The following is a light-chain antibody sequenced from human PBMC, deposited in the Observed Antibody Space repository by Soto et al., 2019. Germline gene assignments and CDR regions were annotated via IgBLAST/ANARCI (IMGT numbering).Light chain of an antibody. CDR2: SND. CDR3: AAWDDSLNGAV. CDR1: SSNIGENT. V-gene: IGLV1-44*01. Sequence: QSALTQPPSASETPGRRVSISCSGGSSNIGENTVNWYQQVPGTAPKLLIYSNDQRPSGVPDRFSGSRSGTSASLAIGGLRSEDEAEYYCAAWDDSLNGAVFGGGTKVTVL. J-gene: IGLJ2*01.